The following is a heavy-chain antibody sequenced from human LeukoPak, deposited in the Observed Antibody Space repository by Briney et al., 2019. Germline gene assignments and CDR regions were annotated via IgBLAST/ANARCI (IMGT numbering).Heavy chain of an antibody. D-gene: IGHD3-22*01. CDR1: GYSISSGYY. V-gene: IGHV4-38-2*01. CDR3: ARAIGAGPAFDY. CDR2: IFHSGSP. J-gene: IGHJ4*02. Sequence: SETLSLTCAVSGYSISSGYYWGWIRQPPGKGLEWIGSIFHSGSPYYNPSLKSRVTISVDTSKTQFSLKLTSVTAADTAVYYCARAIGAGPAFDYWGQGTLVTVSS.